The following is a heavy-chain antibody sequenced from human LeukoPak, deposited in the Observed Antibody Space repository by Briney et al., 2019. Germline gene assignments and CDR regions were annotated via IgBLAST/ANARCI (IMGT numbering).Heavy chain of an antibody. V-gene: IGHV4-59*01. CDR2: IYYSGST. Sequence: PSETLSLTCTVSGGSISSYYWSWIRQPPGKGLEWIGYIYYSGSTNYNPSLKSRVTISVDTSKKQCSLKLSSVTAADTAVYYCARGELRVGATAFDYWGQGTLVTVSS. J-gene: IGHJ4*02. CDR1: GGSISSYY. CDR3: ARGELRVGATAFDY. D-gene: IGHD1-26*01.